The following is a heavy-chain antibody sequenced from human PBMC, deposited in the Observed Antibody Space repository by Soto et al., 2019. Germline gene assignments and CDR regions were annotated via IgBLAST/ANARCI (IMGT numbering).Heavy chain of an antibody. CDR1: GFSFSDYG. D-gene: IGHD1-26*01. Sequence: PGGSLRLSCAASGFSFSDYGMHWVRQAPGKGLEWVALIYYDGSNEHYADSVQGRFTISRDNSKNTLYLQMNSLRAEDTAVYYCARDRGSDSDAFHIWGQGTVVTVSS. CDR2: IYYDGSNE. V-gene: IGHV3-33*08. J-gene: IGHJ3*02. CDR3: ARDRGSDSDAFHI.